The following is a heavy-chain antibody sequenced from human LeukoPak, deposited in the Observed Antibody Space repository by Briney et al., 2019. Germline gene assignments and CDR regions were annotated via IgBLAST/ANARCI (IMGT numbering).Heavy chain of an antibody. CDR2: ISSSSSSYI. V-gene: IGHV3-21*01. CDR3: ARDLDDSSGYGY. CDR1: GFTFSSYS. J-gene: IGHJ4*02. Sequence: MTGGSLRLSCAASGFTFSSYSMNWVRQAPGKGLEWVSSISSSSSSYIYYADSVKGRFTISRDNAKNSLYLQMNSLRAEDTAVYYCARDLDDSSGYGYWGQGTLVTVSS. D-gene: IGHD3-22*01.